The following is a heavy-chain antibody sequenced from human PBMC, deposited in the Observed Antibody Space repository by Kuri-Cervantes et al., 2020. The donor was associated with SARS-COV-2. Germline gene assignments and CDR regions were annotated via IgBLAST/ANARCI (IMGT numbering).Heavy chain of an antibody. CDR1: GGSIGSYY. CDR3: ARGTNIAAAGTLDY. CDR2: IYYSGST. V-gene: IGHV4-59*01. D-gene: IGHD6-13*01. Sequence: GSLRLSCTVSGGSIGSYYWSWIRQPPGKGLEWIGYIYYSGSTNYNPSLKSRVTISVDTSKNQFSLKLSSVTAADTAVYYCARGTNIAAAGTLDYWGQGTLVTVSS. J-gene: IGHJ4*02.